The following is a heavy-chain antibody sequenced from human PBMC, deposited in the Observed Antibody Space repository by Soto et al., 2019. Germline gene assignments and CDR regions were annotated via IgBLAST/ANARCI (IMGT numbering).Heavy chain of an antibody. D-gene: IGHD3-22*01. J-gene: IGHJ4*02. Sequence: GGSLRLSCAASGFTFSSYAMSWVRQAPGKGLEWVSAISGSGGSRYYADSVKGRFTISRGNSKNTLYLQMNSLRAEDTAVCYCAKQQGSSGYLFDYWGQGTLVTVSS. CDR2: ISGSGGSR. V-gene: IGHV3-23*01. CDR3: AKQQGSSGYLFDY. CDR1: GFTFSSYA.